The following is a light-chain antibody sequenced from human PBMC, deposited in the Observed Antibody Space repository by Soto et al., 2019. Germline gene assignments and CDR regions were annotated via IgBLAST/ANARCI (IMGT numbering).Light chain of an antibody. Sequence: EVLLTQSPVTLSLSPGERATLSCRASQSVSGYLSWYQQKPGHAPRLLIFDATNRATGVPARFSGSGSGTDFTLTISSLEPEDFAVHYCQQRDSGPPYNFGQGTRLEIK. CDR2: DAT. J-gene: IGKJ2*01. CDR1: QSVSGY. CDR3: QQRDSGPPYN. V-gene: IGKV3-11*01.